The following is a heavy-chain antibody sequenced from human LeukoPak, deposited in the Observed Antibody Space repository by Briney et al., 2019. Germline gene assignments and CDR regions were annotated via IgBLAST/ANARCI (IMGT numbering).Heavy chain of an antibody. V-gene: IGHV1-69*13. J-gene: IGHJ4*02. CDR2: IIPIFGTA. D-gene: IGHD6-6*01. Sequence: GASVKVSCKASGGTFSSYAISWVRQAPGQGLEWMGGIIPIFGTANYAQKFQGRVTITADESTSTAYMELSSLRSEDTAVYYCARVGAGSSAEFDYWGQGTLVTVSS. CDR3: ARVGAGSSAEFDY. CDR1: GGTFSSYA.